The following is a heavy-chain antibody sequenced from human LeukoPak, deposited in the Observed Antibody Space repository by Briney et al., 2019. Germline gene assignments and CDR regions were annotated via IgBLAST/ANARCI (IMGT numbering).Heavy chain of an antibody. CDR1: GFTFSSYS. CDR2: ISSSSSSYI. J-gene: IGHJ4*02. Sequence: GGSLRLSCAASGFTFSSYSMNWVRQAPGKGLEWVSSISSSSSSYIYYADSVKGRFTISRDNAKNSLYLQMNSLRAEDTAVYYCARDENCSSTSCFPYYFDYWGQGTLVTVSS. D-gene: IGHD2-2*01. V-gene: IGHV3-21*01. CDR3: ARDENCSSTSCFPYYFDY.